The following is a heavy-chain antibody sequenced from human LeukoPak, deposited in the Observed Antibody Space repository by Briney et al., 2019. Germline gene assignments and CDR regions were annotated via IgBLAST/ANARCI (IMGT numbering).Heavy chain of an antibody. V-gene: IGHV3-23*01. CDR3: AKRGAEVGATVAPGDY. J-gene: IGHJ4*02. D-gene: IGHD1-26*01. CDR2: LSGSAGST. Sequence: GGSLRLSWAASGFTFSSYAMSWVRQAPGKGLEWVSALSGSAGSTYYADSVTGRFTISRDNSKNTLYLQMNSLRAEDTAVYYCAKRGAEVGATVAPGDYWGQGTLVTVSS. CDR1: GFTFSSYA.